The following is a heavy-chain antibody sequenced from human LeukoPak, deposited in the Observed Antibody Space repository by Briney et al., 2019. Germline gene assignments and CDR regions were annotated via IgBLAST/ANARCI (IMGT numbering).Heavy chain of an antibody. V-gene: IGHV1-2*02. D-gene: IGHD2-21*02. J-gene: IGHJ5*02. CDR1: GYSLKDYF. Sequence: GASVKVSCKASGYSLKDYFIHWVRQAPGQGPEWLGWINSKSGDTDYGQQFRGRIKMTSDMAISTIYLELHSRRLEDTAIYYCARAASSDHYYSIGYLDPWGQGSLVTVSS. CDR3: ARAASSDHYYSIGYLDP. CDR2: INSKSGDT.